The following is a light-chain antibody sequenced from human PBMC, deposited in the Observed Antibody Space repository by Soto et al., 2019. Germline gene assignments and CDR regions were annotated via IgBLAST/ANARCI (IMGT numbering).Light chain of an antibody. V-gene: IGKV1-39*01. J-gene: IGKJ1*01. CDR2: AAS. CDR3: HQTYGKHRT. CDR1: QNISKY. Sequence: IQLTQSPSSLSASVGDRVTITCRASQNISKYLNWYQQKLGKAPKLPIYAASSLQSGVPSRFSGSGSGTDFTLSISSLQPEDFATYYCHQTYGKHRTFGQGTKVDIK.